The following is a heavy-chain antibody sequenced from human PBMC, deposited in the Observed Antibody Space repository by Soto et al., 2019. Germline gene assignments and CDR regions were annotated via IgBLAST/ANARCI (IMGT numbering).Heavy chain of an antibody. CDR3: ATLPIVRGRYYYGMDV. CDR1: GFTFRSDS. V-gene: IGHV3-23*01. J-gene: IGHJ6*02. D-gene: IGHD3-10*01. CDR2: TSVSGGST. Sequence: ELPLLESGGDLVQPGGSLRLSCAASGFTFRSDSMSWFRQAQGNGLEWVSATSVSGGSTYYADSVKGRFTISRDKANNTLYLQMNSQRAEETAVDYCATLPIVRGRYYYGMDVWGQGTTVTVSS.